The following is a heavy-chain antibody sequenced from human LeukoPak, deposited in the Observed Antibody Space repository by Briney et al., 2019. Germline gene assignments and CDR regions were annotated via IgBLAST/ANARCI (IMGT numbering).Heavy chain of an antibody. Sequence: SETLSLTCTVSGGSISNSISSNYWSWIRQPPGKGLEWIGYISYSGSTTHYNPSLKSRVTISVDPSKNQFSLKVSSVTAADTAVYWCARVQPTGATYHYYYYMDVWGKGTPVTVSS. D-gene: IGHD1-1*01. CDR2: ISYSGST. CDR1: GGSISNSISSNY. V-gene: IGHV4-61*01. CDR3: ARVQPTGATYHYYYYMDV. J-gene: IGHJ6*03.